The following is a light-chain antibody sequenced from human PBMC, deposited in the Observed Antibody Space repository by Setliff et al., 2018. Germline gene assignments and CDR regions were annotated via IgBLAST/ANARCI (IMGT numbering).Light chain of an antibody. CDR1: SSDVGAYNY. Sequence: QSALTQPASVSGSPGQSITISCTGTSSDVGAYNYVSWYQQHSRQAPKLMIYDVSKRPSGVSYRFSGSKSGNTASLTISGLQAGDEADYFCTSYASGSTYVVFGGGTKATVL. J-gene: IGLJ2*01. CDR2: DVS. CDR3: TSYASGSTYVV. V-gene: IGLV2-14*03.